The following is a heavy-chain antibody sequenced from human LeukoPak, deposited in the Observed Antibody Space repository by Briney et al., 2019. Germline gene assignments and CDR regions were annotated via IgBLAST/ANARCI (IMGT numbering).Heavy chain of an antibody. V-gene: IGHV4-4*07. Sequence: SETLSLTCTVSGGSISNYYLSWIRQPAGKGLEWIGRIYFRVTTYNPSLKSRVTMSADTSRNHVSLTLNSVTAADTAVYYCARDSGTTGEVKFDPWGQGTLVTVSS. CDR2: IYFRVT. D-gene: IGHD3-10*01. J-gene: IGHJ5*02. CDR1: GGSISNYY. CDR3: ARDSGTTGEVKFDP.